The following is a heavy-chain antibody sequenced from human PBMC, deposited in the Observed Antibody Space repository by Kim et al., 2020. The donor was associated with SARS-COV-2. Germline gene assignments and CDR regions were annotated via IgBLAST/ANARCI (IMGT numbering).Heavy chain of an antibody. Sequence: GGSLRLSCAASGFTVSSNYMSWVRQAPGKGLEWVSVIYSGGSTYYADSVKGRFTISRDNSKNTLYLQLNSRRAEDKAVYYYASPEVYDYGDYDSYYGMDV. D-gene: IGHD4-17*01. V-gene: IGHV3-66*01. CDR2: IYSGGST. CDR3: ASPEVYDYGDYDSYYGMDV. CDR1: GFTVSSNY. J-gene: IGHJ6*01.